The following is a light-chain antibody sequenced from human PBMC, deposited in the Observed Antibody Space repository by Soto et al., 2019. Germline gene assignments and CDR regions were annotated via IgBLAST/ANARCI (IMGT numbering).Light chain of an antibody. CDR2: LNSDGSH. CDR3: QTWGTGSVV. CDR1: SGHITYA. Sequence: QLVLTQSPSASASLGASVRLTCTLTSGHITYAIAWHQQLPEKGPRYLMRLNSDGSHNKGDGIPDRFSGSSSGAERYLTISGLQSEDEADYYCQTWGTGSVVFGGGTKLTVL. V-gene: IGLV4-69*01. J-gene: IGLJ2*01.